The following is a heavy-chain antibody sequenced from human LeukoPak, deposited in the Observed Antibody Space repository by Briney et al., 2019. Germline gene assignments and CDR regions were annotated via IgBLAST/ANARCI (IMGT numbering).Heavy chain of an antibody. CDR1: GFTFSSYA. Sequence: GGSLRLSCAASGFTFSSYAMSWVRQAPGKGLEWVSAISGSGGSTYYADSVKGRFTISRDNSKSTLYLQMNSLRAEDTAVYYCAKIVNYYYYYMDVWGKGTTVTVSS. CDR3: AKIVNYYYYYMDV. V-gene: IGHV3-23*01. D-gene: IGHD1-26*01. J-gene: IGHJ6*03. CDR2: ISGSGGST.